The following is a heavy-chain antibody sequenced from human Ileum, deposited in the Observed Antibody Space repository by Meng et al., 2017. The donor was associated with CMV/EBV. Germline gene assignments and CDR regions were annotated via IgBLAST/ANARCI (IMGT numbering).Heavy chain of an antibody. V-gene: IGHV3-9*03. D-gene: IGHD6-13*01. J-gene: IGHJ3*02. Sequence: GGSLRLSCAASGFTFDDYAMHWVRQAPGKGLEWVSTISWNSGSIDYADSVKGRFTISRDNAKNSLYLQMNSLRAEDMALYYCVKDIRAIAATGTSVFDIWGQGTMVTVSS. CDR1: GFTFDDYA. CDR3: VKDIRAIAATGTSVFDI. CDR2: ISWNSGSI.